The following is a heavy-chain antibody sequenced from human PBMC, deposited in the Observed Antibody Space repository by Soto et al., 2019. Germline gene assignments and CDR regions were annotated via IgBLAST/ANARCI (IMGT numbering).Heavy chain of an antibody. CDR3: ARGGWITMVRGGYYYMDV. CDR1: GYTFTSYD. V-gene: IGHV1-8*01. D-gene: IGHD3-10*01. J-gene: IGHJ6*03. CDR2: MNPNSGNT. Sequence: QVQLVQSGAEVKKPGASVKVSCKASGYTFTSYDINWVRQATGQGLEWMGWMNPNSGNTGYAQKCQGRATMTRNTSISTAYMELSSLRSEETAVYYCARGGWITMVRGGYYYMDVWGKGTTVTVSS.